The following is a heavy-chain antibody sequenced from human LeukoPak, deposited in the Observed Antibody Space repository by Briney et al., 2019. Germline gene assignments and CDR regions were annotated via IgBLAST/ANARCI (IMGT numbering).Heavy chain of an antibody. D-gene: IGHD3-3*01. V-gene: IGHV3-23*01. J-gene: IGHJ4*02. CDR2: ISAGSSAT. CDR3: ARACLDFWSGYCY. Sequence: GGSLRLSCAASGFTFSSYAMHWVRQAPGKGLEWVSIISAGSSATHYADSVRGRFTISRDNSKSTLYLQMNSLRAEDTAVYYCARACLDFWSGYCYWGQGTPVTVSS. CDR1: GFTFSSYA.